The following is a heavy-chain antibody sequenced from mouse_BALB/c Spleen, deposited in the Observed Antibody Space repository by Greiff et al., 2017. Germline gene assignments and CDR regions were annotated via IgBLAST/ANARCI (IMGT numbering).Heavy chain of an antibody. Sequence: DVQLVESGGGLVKPGGSLKLSCAASGFTFSSYAMSWVRQTPEKRLEWVASISSGGSTYYPDSVKGRFTISRDNARNILYLQMSSLRSEDTAMYYCARKGLITTVVYWYFDVWGAGTTVTVSS. CDR3: ARKGLITTVVYWYFDV. D-gene: IGHD1-1*01. CDR1: GFTFSSYA. V-gene: IGHV5-6-5*01. J-gene: IGHJ1*01. CDR2: ISSGGST.